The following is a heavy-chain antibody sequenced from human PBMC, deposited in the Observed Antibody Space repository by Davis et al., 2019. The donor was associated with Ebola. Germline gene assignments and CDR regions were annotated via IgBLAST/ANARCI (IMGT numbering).Heavy chain of an antibody. CDR2: IMPMFYTP. CDR3: ARNLSGSYDF. CDR1: GGTFFTTA. V-gene: IGHV1-69*01. Sequence: SVKVPCQSYGGTFFTTAFTWVRQAPGQRPEWLGGIMPMFYTPTYAPKFRGRITITADDPTATTYLELTSLTSDDTAVYYCARNLSGSYDFWGQGSLVTVSS. D-gene: IGHD6-19*01. J-gene: IGHJ4*02.